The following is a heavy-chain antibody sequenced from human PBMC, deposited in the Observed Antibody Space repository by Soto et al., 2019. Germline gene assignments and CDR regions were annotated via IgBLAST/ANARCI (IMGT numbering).Heavy chain of an antibody. J-gene: IGHJ6*01. CDR3: GVSSGRPYRSAREV. V-gene: IGHV3-72*01. CDR1: AFSFSDHY. D-gene: IGHD6-25*01. CDR2: SRSKSNNYTA. Sequence: EVQLAVSGGGLVPPGGSLRLSCAASAFSFSDHYVDWVRQAPGKGLEWVGRSRSKSNNYTALYAASAKGRFTISRDDSRRSLSLQMNGLRPEDAAVYYCGVSSGRPYRSAREVRAQGKRVIVSP.